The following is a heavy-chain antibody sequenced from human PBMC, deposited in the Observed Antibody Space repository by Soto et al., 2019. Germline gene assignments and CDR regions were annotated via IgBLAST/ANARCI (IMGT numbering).Heavy chain of an antibody. V-gene: IGHV1-3*01. CDR1: RYTFTNYV. CDR2: INAGDGNT. J-gene: IGHJ4*02. D-gene: IGHD6-25*01. Sequence: QVHLVQSGADVKKPGASVHVSCKASRYTFTNYVIHWVRLAPGERLEWMGWINAGDGNTRYSQKFQDRVTITMDTYSSTVYMKLTSLTSDDTAVYYCTRGGPAARLGCDNWGQGTLVTASS. CDR3: TRGGPAARLGCDN.